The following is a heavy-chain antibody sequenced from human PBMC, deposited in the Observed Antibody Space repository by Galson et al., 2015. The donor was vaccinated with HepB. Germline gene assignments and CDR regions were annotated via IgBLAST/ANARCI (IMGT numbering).Heavy chain of an antibody. D-gene: IGHD2-15*01. Sequence: SLRLSCAASGFTFSSYAMSWVRQAPGKGLEWVSAISGSGGSTYYADSVKGRFTISRDNSKNTLYLQMNSLRAEDTAVYYCAKDRPENKRVPVGDCSGGSCPSGIDDYWGQGTLVTVSS. CDR1: GFTFSSYA. V-gene: IGHV3-23*01. CDR2: ISGSGGST. CDR3: AKDRPENKRVPVGDCSGGSCPSGIDDY. J-gene: IGHJ4*02.